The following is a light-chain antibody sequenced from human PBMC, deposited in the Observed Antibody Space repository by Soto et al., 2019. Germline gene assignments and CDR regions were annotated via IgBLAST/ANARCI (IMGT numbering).Light chain of an antibody. J-gene: IGLJ1*01. CDR1: SSDVGGYKY. CDR2: DVN. CDR3: CSHAGSYTYV. Sequence: QSVLTQPRSVSGSPGQSVTISCAGTSSDVGGYKYVSWYQQHPGKAPKVIIYDVNKRPSGVPDRFSGSKSGNTASLTISGLQAEDEADYYCCSHAGSYTYVFGTGTKLTVL. V-gene: IGLV2-11*01.